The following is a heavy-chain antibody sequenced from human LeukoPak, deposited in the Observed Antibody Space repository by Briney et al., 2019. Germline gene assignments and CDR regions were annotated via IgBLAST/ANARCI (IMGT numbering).Heavy chain of an antibody. J-gene: IGHJ4*02. CDR2: ISGSGGST. Sequence: PGGSLRLSCPASGFTFSSYAMSWVRQAPGKGLEWVSAISGSGGSTYYADSVKGRFTISRDNSKNTLYLQMNSLRAEDTAVYYCAKDISKGGIAATPGHWGQGTLVTVSS. CDR3: AKDISKGGIAATPGH. CDR1: GFTFSSYA. V-gene: IGHV3-23*01. D-gene: IGHD6-13*01.